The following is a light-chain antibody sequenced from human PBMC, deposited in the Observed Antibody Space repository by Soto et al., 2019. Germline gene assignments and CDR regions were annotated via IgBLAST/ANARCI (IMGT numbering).Light chain of an antibody. CDR3: QYYDSSLSGVV. Sequence: QSVLTQPPSVSGAPGQRVTISCTGSSSNIGAGYDVHWYQQLPGTAPKLLIYGNSNRPSGVPDRFSGSKSGTSASLAITGLQADDEADYYCQYYDSSLSGVVFGGGTKLTVL. CDR1: SSNIGAGYD. CDR2: GNS. J-gene: IGLJ2*01. V-gene: IGLV1-40*01.